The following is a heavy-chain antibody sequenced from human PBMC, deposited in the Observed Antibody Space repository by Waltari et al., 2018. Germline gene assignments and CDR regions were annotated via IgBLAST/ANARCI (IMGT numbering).Heavy chain of an antibody. CDR3: ASSANWGSGAFDI. V-gene: IGHV3-53*02. J-gene: IGHJ3*02. CDR2: IYSGGST. Sequence: EVQLVETGGGLIQPGGSLRLSCAASGFTVSSNYMSWVRQAPGKGLEWVSVIYSGGSTYYADSVEGRFTISRDNSKNTLYLQMNSLRAEDTAVYYCASSANWGSGAFDIWGQGTMVTVSS. D-gene: IGHD7-27*01. CDR1: GFTVSSNY.